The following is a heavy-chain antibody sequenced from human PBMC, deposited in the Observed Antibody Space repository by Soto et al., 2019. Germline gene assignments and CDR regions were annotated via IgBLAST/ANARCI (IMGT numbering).Heavy chain of an antibody. D-gene: IGHD2-8*01. CDR2: MNPNSGNT. CDR1: GYTFTSYN. V-gene: IGHV1-8*01. CDR3: VRYGVAAAY. Sequence: QVQLVQSGAEVKKPGASVKVSCEASGYTFTSYNINWVRQATGQGLEWLGWMNPNSGNTGYAQTFQDRITLTRDTSITTAYMELSSLRSDDTAVYFCVRYGVAAAYWGQGTLVTVSS. J-gene: IGHJ4*02.